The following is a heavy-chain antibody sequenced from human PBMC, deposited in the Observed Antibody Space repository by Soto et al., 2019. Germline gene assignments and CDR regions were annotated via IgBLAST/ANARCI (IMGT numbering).Heavy chain of an antibody. Sequence: QVQLAESGGGVVQPGRSLRLSCAASGFTFSSYAMHWVRQAPGKGLEWVAVISYDGSNKYYADSVKGRFTISRDNSKNTLYLQMNSLRAEDTAVYYCARERYSSGWNWGQGTLVTVSS. V-gene: IGHV3-30-3*01. CDR1: GFTFSSYA. CDR3: ARERYSSGWN. J-gene: IGHJ4*02. CDR2: ISYDGSNK. D-gene: IGHD6-19*01.